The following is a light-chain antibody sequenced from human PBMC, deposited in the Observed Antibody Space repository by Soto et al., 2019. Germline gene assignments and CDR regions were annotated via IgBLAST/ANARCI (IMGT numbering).Light chain of an antibody. Sequence: EIVLTQSPGTLSLSPGERATLSCRASQSVSSIYLDGYQQKPGQAPRLLIYCASSRATGIPDRFRGSGSGTDFTLTISRLEPEDFAVYHCQQYGSSLWTFGQGPKVEI. CDR3: QQYGSSLWT. J-gene: IGKJ1*01. CDR2: CAS. CDR1: QSVSSIY. V-gene: IGKV3-20*01.